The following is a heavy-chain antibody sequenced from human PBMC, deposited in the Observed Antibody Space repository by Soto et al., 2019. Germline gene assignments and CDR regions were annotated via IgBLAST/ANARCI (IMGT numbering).Heavy chain of an antibody. CDR2: ISSSSSTI. J-gene: IGHJ4*02. V-gene: IGHV3-48*02. CDR1: GFTFSSYS. D-gene: IGHD6-6*01. Sequence: HPGGSLRLSCEASGFTFSSYSMNWVGQAPGKGLEWVSYISSSSSTIYYADSVKGRFTISRDNAKNSLYLQMNSLRDEDTAVYYCARGVSYSSSSLFDYWGQGTLVTVSS. CDR3: ARGVSYSSSSLFDY.